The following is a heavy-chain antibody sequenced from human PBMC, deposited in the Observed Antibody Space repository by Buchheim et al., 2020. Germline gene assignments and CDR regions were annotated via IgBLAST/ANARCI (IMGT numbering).Heavy chain of an antibody. Sequence: EVQLVESGGGLVQPGGSLRLSCAASGFTFSNFRMSWVRQAPGKGLEWVANIKHDGSVTYYVDSVKGRFTISRDNAKNSVYLQMNSLGAEDTAPYYCARKIEAAGPSFDYWGRGTL. CDR3: ARKIEAAGPSFDY. CDR2: IKHDGSVT. CDR1: GFTFSNFR. D-gene: IGHD6-13*01. V-gene: IGHV3-7*01. J-gene: IGHJ4*02.